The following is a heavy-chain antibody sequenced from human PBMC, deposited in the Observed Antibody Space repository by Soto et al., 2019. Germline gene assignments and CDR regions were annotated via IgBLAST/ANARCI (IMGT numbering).Heavy chain of an antibody. CDR2: INHSGST. V-gene: IGHV4-34*01. CDR1: GGSFSGYY. D-gene: IGHD6-13*01. Sequence: SETLSLTCAVYGGSFSGYYWSWIRQPPGKGLEWIGEINHSGSTNYNPSLKSRVTISVDTSKNQFSLKLSSVTAADTAVYYCARGPGSSSWSTQGNWFDPRGQGTLVTVSS. J-gene: IGHJ5*01. CDR3: ARGPGSSSWSTQGNWFDP.